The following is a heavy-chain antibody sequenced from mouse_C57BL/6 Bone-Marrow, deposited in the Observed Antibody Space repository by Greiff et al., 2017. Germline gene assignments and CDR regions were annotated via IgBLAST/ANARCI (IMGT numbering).Heavy chain of an antibody. D-gene: IGHD1-1*01. CDR1: GYTFTSYW. CDR2: INPSSGYT. CDR3: ARKAPYYYGTSSWFAY. Sequence: VQLQQSGAELAKPGASVKLSCKASGYTFTSYWMPWVKQRPGQGLEWIGYINPSSGYTKYNQKFKDKATLNADKSSRTAYMQLSSLTYEDSAVYCCARKAPYYYGTSSWFAYWCQGALVTVSA. J-gene: IGHJ3*01. V-gene: IGHV1-7*01.